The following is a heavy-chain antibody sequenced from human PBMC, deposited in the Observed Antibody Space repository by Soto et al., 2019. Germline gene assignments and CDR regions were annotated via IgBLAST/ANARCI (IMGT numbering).Heavy chain of an antibody. CDR1: GFAFSTYG. CDR2: ISYDGGDF. V-gene: IGHV3-30*18. Sequence: VGSLRLSCAASGFAFSTYGMHWVRQAPGKGLEWVALISYDGGDFYYADSVKGRFTISRDNSKHTLSLQMDSLRVEDTAVYYCAKDFGAWSDSWGQGTLVTVSS. J-gene: IGHJ5*01. CDR3: AKDFGAWSDS. D-gene: IGHD3-10*01.